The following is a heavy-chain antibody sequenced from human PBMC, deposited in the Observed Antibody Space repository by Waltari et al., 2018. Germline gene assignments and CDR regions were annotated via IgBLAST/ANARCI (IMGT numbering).Heavy chain of an antibody. CDR3: ARDRGSGLYLDY. Sequence: QVQLQESGQGLVKPSGTLSLTCAVSGDSISGNYWWSWVRQSPGKGLEWIGQVHGSGKTNYNPSLESRVTVSVDTPNSQFSLNLTSATAADTAVYYFARDRGSGLYLDYWGPGTLVTVSS. D-gene: IGHD2-15*01. V-gene: IGHV4-4*02. CDR1: GDSISGNYW. J-gene: IGHJ4*02. CDR2: VHGSGKT.